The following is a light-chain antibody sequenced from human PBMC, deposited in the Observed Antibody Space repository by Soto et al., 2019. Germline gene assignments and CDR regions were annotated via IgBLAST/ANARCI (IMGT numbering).Light chain of an antibody. V-gene: IGKV3-15*01. J-gene: IGKJ1*01. CDR3: QQYNSWLWT. CDR1: QTIDNK. CDR2: GAS. Sequence: IVMTQSPATLSVSPGERATLSCRASQTIDNKLAWYQQKPGQAPRLLIYGASTRATGIPARFSGSGSGTEFTLIISSLQSEDSAVYYCQQYNSWLWTFGQGTKVDIK.